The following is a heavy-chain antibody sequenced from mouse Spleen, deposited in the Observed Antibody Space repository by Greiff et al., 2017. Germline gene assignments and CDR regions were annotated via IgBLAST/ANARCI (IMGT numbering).Heavy chain of an antibody. V-gene: IGHV7-3*01. CDR2: IRNKANGYTT. CDR1: GFTFTDYY. Sequence: EVQLVESGGGLVQPGGSLSLSCAASGFTFTDYYMSWVRQPPGKALEWLGFIRNKANGYTTEYSASVKGRFTISRDNSQSILYLQMNALRAEDSATYYCARYIGGTTYFDYWGQGTTLTVSS. CDR3: ARYIGGTTYFDY. D-gene: IGHD2-12*01. J-gene: IGHJ2*01.